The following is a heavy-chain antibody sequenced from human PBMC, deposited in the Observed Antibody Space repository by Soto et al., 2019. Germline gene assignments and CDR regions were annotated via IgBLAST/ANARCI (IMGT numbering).Heavy chain of an antibody. CDR3: AKEQDHIIAAAGGIH. D-gene: IGHD6-13*01. CDR2: ISSSSSYI. CDR1: GFTFSSYS. Sequence: GGSLRLSCAASGFTFSSYSMNWVRQAPGKGLEWVSSISSSSSYIYYADSVKGRFTISRDNAKNSLYLQMNSLRAEDTAVYYCAKEQDHIIAAAGGIHWGQGTLVTVSS. J-gene: IGHJ4*02. V-gene: IGHV3-21*01.